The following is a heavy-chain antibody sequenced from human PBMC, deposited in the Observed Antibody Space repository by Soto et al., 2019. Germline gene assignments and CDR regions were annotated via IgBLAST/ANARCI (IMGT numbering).Heavy chain of an antibody. J-gene: IGHJ6*02. V-gene: IGHV3-30-3*01. CDR2: ISYDGSKK. CDR3: TRGPDGDPHLYYYGMDV. CDR1: GFTFSNYA. Sequence: QVQLVESGGGVVQPGRSLRLSCAASGFTFSNYAMHWVRQAPGKGLEWVALISYDGSKKYFADSVKGRFTISRDNSKNTVYLQMNSLRTEDTAVYYCTRGPDGDPHLYYYGMDVWGQGTTVTVSS. D-gene: IGHD4-17*01.